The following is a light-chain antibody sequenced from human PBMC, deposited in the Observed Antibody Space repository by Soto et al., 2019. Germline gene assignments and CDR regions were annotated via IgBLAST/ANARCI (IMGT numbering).Light chain of an antibody. CDR1: QGISTS. V-gene: IGKV1-27*01. CDR2: AAS. CDR3: QKYNSAPLT. Sequence: DIQMTQSPSSLSASVGDRVTITCRASQGISTSLAWYQQKPGNVPKLLIYAASTLQSGVPSRFSGSGSGTDFTLTISRLQPEDVATYYCQKYNSAPLTFGQGTRLEIK. J-gene: IGKJ5*01.